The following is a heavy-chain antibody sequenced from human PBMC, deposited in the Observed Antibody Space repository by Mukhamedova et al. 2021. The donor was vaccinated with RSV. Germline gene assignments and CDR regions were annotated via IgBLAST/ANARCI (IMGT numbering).Heavy chain of an antibody. CDR3: ARDTPYY. V-gene: IGHV3-21*01. Sequence: VSSISSSSSYIYYADSVKGRFTISRDNAKNSLYLQMNSLRAEDTAVYYCARDTPYYLGQGTLVTVSS. CDR2: ISSSSSYI. J-gene: IGHJ4*02.